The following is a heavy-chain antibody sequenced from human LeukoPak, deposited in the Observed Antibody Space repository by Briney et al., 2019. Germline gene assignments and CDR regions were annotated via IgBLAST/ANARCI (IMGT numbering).Heavy chain of an antibody. CDR3: ARGIWGIAAAGGRFGY. J-gene: IGHJ4*02. V-gene: IGHV4-34*01. CDR1: GASVSGGRYY. Sequence: PSETLSLTCTVSGASVSGGRYYWSWIRQPPGKGLEWIGEINHSGSTNYNPSLKSRVTISVDTSKNQFSLKLSSVTAADTAVYYCARGIWGIAAAGGRFGYWGQGTLVTVSS. CDR2: INHSGST. D-gene: IGHD6-13*01.